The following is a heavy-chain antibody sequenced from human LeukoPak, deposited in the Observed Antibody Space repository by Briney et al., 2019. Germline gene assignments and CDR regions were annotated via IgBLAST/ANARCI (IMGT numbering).Heavy chain of an antibody. Sequence: PGGSLRLSCAASGFTFSSYAMHWVRKAPGKGLGWVAVISYDGSNKYYADSVKGRFTISRDNSENTLYLQMNSLRAEDTAVYYCARAPTYDSSGYYLDYWGQGTLVTVSS. J-gene: IGHJ4*02. CDR1: GFTFSSYA. D-gene: IGHD3-22*01. V-gene: IGHV3-30-3*01. CDR2: ISYDGSNK. CDR3: ARAPTYDSSGYYLDY.